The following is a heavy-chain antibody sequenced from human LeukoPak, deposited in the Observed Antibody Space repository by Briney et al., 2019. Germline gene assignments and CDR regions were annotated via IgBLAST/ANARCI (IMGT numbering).Heavy chain of an antibody. D-gene: IGHD2-15*01. CDR3: AREYCSGGSCYYYYYGMDV. V-gene: IGHV1-8*01. CDR1: GYTFTSYD. Sequence: ASVKVCCKASGYTFTSYDINWVRQATGQGLEWMGWMNPNSGNTGYAQKFQGRVTMTRNTSISTAYMELSSLRSEDTAVYYCAREYCSGGSCYYYYYGMDVWGQGTTVTVSS. J-gene: IGHJ6*02. CDR2: MNPNSGNT.